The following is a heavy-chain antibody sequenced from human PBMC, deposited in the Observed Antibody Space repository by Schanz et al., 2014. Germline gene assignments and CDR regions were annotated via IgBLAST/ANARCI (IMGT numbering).Heavy chain of an antibody. CDR3: AREDSSYGTVHC. D-gene: IGHD5-12*01. CDR2: INLSGGST. J-gene: IGHJ4*02. CDR1: GYTFTSHG. Sequence: QVQLVQSGAEVKKPGASVKVSCKASGYTFTSHGISWVRQAPGQGLEWMGIINLSGGSTNNAQKFQGRLTMTRDTSTSTVYMELSSLRSEDTAVYYCAREDSSYGTVHCWGQGTLVTVSS. V-gene: IGHV1-46*01.